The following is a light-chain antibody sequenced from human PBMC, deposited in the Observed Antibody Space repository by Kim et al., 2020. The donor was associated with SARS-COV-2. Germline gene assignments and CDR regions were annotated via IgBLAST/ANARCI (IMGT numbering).Light chain of an antibody. V-gene: IGLV4-60*03. CDR2: VEGSGNY. J-gene: IGLJ2*01. CDR3: ETWDSNIQV. Sequence: QSVLTQSSSASASLGSSVKLTCTLSSGNSNCFIAWHQQQPGKATRFMLKVEGSGNYNKGGGVPDRVSGSRSGADRYLIISNLHSEDEADYYCETWDSNIQVFGGGTQLTVL. CDR1: SGNSNCF.